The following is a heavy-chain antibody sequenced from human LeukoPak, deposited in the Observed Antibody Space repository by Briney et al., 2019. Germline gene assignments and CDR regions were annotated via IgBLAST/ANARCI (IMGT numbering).Heavy chain of an antibody. CDR2: IYHSGSS. CDR1: GGSISSSNW. CDR3: ARGGAYYYDSSGRGDAFDI. J-gene: IGHJ3*02. Sequence: PSGTLSLTCAVSGGSISSSNWWSWVRQPPGKGLEWIGEIYHSGSSNYNPSLKSRVTISVDKSKNQFSLKLSSVTAADTAVYYCARGGAYYYDSSGRGDAFDIWGQGTMVTVSS. D-gene: IGHD3-22*01. V-gene: IGHV4-4*02.